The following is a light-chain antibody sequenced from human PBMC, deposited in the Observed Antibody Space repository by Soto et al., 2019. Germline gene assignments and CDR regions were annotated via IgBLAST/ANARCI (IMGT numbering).Light chain of an antibody. CDR1: QNISNW. J-gene: IGKJ1*01. CDR3: QQYNDYFRT. Sequence: DIQGTQSPSTLSAYVGDRVSITCRASQNISNWVAWYQLKPGEAPRLLMFDVSTLHSGVPSRFSGSGSGTEFTLTISSLQPDDSATYYCQQYNDYFRTFGQGTKVDIK. CDR2: DVS. V-gene: IGKV1-5*01.